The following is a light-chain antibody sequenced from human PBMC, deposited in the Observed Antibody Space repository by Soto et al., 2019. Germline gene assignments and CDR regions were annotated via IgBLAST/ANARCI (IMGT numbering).Light chain of an antibody. CDR2: HVT. CDR3: SSYTSRINDV. V-gene: IGLV2-14*01. J-gene: IGLJ1*01. CDR1: SSDVDIDKY. Sequence: ALTQPASASGSPRPSITISSTQASSDVDIDKYVSWYQQHPGKAPKLKIYHVTNRPTAVSNRISGSKSRNTAPHTISRLQAVGEADYYCSSYTSRINDVFGPGTKVTVL.